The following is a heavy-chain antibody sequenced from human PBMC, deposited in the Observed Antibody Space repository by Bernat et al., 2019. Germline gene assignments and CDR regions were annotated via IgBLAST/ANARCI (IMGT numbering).Heavy chain of an antibody. CDR3: ARDTRGVFDY. CDR1: GFTFNNYW. CDR2: IKKDGSEK. Sequence: EVQLVESGGGLVQPGGSLRLSFAASGFTFNNYWMSWVRQAPGKGLEWVANIKKDGSEKNYVASVKGRFTISRENAKNSLYLQMNSLRAEDTAVYYCARDTRGVFDYWGQGTLVTVSS. J-gene: IGHJ4*02. V-gene: IGHV3-7*03.